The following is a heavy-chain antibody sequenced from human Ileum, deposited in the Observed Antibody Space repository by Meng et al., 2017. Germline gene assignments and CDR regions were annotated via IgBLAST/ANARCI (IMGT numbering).Heavy chain of an antibody. D-gene: IGHD2-8*02. CDR1: GFTFSNYA. CDR3: AKSGQFDS. J-gene: IGHJ4*02. V-gene: IGHV3-23*01. CDR2: IGGGGGTT. Sequence: EVQLLESGGDLVQPGGSLRLSFAASGFTFSNYAMTWVRQAPGKGLEWVSTIGGGGGTTWYADSVKGRFTISRDNSKNTLYLQMNSLRAEDTAVYYCAKSGQFDSWGQGTLVTVSS.